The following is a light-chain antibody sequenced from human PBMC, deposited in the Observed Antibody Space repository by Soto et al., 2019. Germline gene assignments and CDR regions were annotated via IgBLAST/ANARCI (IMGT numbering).Light chain of an antibody. CDR1: SSDVGGYNY. Sequence: QSALTQPRSVSGSPGQSVTISCTGTSSDVGGYNYVSWYQQHPGKAPKLMIYYVNKRPSGVPDRFSGSKSGNTASLTISGLQAEDEADYYCYSYAGSYTNVFGTGTKLTVL. CDR2: YVN. V-gene: IGLV2-11*01. J-gene: IGLJ1*01. CDR3: YSYAGSYTNV.